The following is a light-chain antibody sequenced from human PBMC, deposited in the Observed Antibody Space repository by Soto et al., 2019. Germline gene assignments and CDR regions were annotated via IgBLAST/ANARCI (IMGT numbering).Light chain of an antibody. Sequence: EIVLTQSPGPLSLSPGERATLSCRASPSVSSSYLAWYQQKPGQAPRLLIYGASSRATGIPDRFSGSGSGTDFTLTISRLEPEDCAVYYCQQYGSSPLTFGQGTKVEIK. CDR2: GAS. CDR1: PSVSSSY. CDR3: QQYGSSPLT. V-gene: IGKV3-20*01. J-gene: IGKJ1*01.